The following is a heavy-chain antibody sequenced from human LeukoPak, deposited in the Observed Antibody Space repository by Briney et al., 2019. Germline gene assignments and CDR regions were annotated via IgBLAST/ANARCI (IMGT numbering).Heavy chain of an antibody. CDR1: GGTFSSYA. D-gene: IGHD2-15*01. Sequence: GASVKVSCKASGGTFSSYAISWVRQAAGQGLEWMGGIIPIFGTANYAQKFQGRVTITADESTSTAYMELSSLRSEDTAVYYCASERAGGSLYYYYGMDVWGKGTTVTVSS. CDR3: ASERAGGSLYYYYGMDV. CDR2: IIPIFGTA. V-gene: IGHV1-69*13. J-gene: IGHJ6*04.